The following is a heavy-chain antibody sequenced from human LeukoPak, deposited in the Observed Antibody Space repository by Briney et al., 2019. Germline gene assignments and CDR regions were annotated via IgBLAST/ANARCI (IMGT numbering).Heavy chain of an antibody. J-gene: IGHJ4*02. D-gene: IGHD3-16*01. Sequence: GSLRLSCAASGFTFNTYWVHWVRQAPRKGLVWVSRISNDGSSTSYADSVKGRFTISRDNAKNTLYLQMNGLRAEDTAVYYCARASSRTLMGGIDYWGQGTLVTVSS. CDR2: ISNDGSST. CDR1: GFTFNTYW. V-gene: IGHV3-74*01. CDR3: ARASSRTLMGGIDY.